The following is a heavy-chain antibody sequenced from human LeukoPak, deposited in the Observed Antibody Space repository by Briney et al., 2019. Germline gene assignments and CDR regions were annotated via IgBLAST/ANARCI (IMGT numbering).Heavy chain of an antibody. V-gene: IGHV1-46*01. CDR3: ARVGDAFDI. CDR1: GNTFSSDY. Sequence: ASVKVSCKASGNTFSSDYMHWLRQAPGQGLEWMGMINPSGGTSDGTRYAQRFQGRLTVTSDTSTSTAYMELSSLRSEDTAVYYCARVGDAFDIWGQGTMVTVSS. CDR2: INPSGGTSDGT. J-gene: IGHJ3*02.